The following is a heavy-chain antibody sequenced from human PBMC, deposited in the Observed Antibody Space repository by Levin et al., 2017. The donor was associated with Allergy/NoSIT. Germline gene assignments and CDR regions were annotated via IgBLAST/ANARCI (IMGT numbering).Heavy chain of an antibody. J-gene: IGHJ6*02. CDR1: GFTFSNAW. D-gene: IGHD6-13*01. V-gene: IGHV3-15*01. Sequence: ETLSLTCAASGFTFSNAWMSWVRQAPGKGLEWVGRIKSKTDGGTTDYAAPVKGRFTISRDDSKNTLYLQMNSLKTEDTAVYYCTTDRSSWDYYYYGMDVWGQGTTVTVSS. CDR2: IKSKTDGGTT. CDR3: TTDRSSWDYYYYGMDV.